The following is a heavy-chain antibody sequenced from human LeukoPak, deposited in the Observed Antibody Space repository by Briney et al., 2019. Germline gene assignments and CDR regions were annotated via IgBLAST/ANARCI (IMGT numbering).Heavy chain of an antibody. CDR1: GGSISSYY. D-gene: IGHD2-2*01. Sequence: SETLSLTCTVSGGSISSYYWSWIRQPPGKGLEWIGEINHSGSTNYNPSLKSRVTISVDTSKNQFSLKLSSVTAADTAVYYCARSGVVPAAAFDPWGQGTLVTVSS. V-gene: IGHV4-34*01. J-gene: IGHJ5*02. CDR3: ARSGVVPAAAFDP. CDR2: INHSGST.